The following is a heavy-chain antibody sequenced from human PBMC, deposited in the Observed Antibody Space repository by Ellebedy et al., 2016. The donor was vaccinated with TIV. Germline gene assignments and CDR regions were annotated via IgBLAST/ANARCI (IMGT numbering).Heavy chain of an antibody. J-gene: IGHJ3*02. Sequence: SLKISCAASGFTFDDYAMHWVRRAPGKGLEWVSGISWNGGIIGYADSVQGRFTISRDNAESSLFLQMNSLRAEDMALYYCAKDKDPGGSYVDAFDIWGQGTMVTVSS. CDR3: AKDKDPGGSYVDAFDI. CDR2: ISWNGGII. D-gene: IGHD1-26*01. CDR1: GFTFDDYA. V-gene: IGHV3-9*03.